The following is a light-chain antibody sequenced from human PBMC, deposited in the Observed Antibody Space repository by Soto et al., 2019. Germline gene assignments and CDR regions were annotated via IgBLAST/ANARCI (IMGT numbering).Light chain of an antibody. J-gene: IGLJ2*01. CDR2: EVI. Sequence: QAALTQPRSVSGSPGQSVTLSCTGTSSDVGGYHYVSWYQHHPGKAPKIIIYEVIKRPSGVPDRFSGSKSGNTASLTVSGIQAEDEADYYCSSYAGSNNLHVLFGGGTKLTVL. CDR3: SSYAGSNNLHVL. V-gene: IGLV2-8*01. CDR1: SSDVGGYHY.